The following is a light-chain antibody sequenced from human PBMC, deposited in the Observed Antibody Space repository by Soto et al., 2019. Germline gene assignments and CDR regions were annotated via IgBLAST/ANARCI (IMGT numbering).Light chain of an antibody. Sequence: CGGDNFGDKSVHWYQQKPGQAPVMVFYDDYDRPSGIPERFSGSKSGNTATLTISGVEAGDEADYFCQVWDNSADRVAVFGGGTKLTVL. V-gene: IGLV3-21*02. J-gene: IGLJ2*01. CDR1: NFGDKS. CDR2: DDY. CDR3: QVWDNSADRVAV.